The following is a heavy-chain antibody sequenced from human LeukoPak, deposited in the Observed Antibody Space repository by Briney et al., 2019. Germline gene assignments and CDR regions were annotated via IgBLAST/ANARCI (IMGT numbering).Heavy chain of an antibody. CDR2: IYRGVST. J-gene: IGHJ2*01. V-gene: IGHV3-53*01. D-gene: IGHD3-22*01. CDR1: GFTVSSNY. Sequence: PGGSLRLSCAASGFTVSSNYMSWVRQAPGKGLEWVSVIYRGVSTYYADSVKGRFTISRDNCKNTLYLQMNSLRAEDTALYYCARDRRYYDSSGYYFHWYFDLWGRGTLVTVSS. CDR3: ARDRRYYDSSGYYFHWYFDL.